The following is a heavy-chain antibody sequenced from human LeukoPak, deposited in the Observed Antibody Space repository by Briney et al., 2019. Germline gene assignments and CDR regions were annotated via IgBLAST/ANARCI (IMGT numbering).Heavy chain of an antibody. J-gene: IGHJ4*02. CDR3: ARDLGIAVAGDY. V-gene: IGHV3-20*04. CDR2: INWNGGST. D-gene: IGHD6-19*01. CDR1: GFTFDDYG. Sequence: GGSLRLSCAASGFTFDDYGMSWVRQTPGKGLEWVSGINWNGGSTGYADSVKGRFTISRDNAKNSLYLQMNSLRAEDTALYYCARDLGIAVAGDYWGQGTLVTVSS.